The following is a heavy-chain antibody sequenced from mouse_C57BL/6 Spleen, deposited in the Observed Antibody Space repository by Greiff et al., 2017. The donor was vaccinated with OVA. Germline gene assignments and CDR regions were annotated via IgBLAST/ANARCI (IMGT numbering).Heavy chain of an antibody. CDR1: GYSFTGYY. Sequence: EVQLQQSGPELVKPGASVKISCKASGYSFTGYYMNWVKQSPEKSLEWIGEINPSTGGTTYNQKFKAKATLTVDKSSSTAYMQLKSLTSEDSAVYYCARSQLLRRYFDVWGTGTTVTVSS. J-gene: IGHJ1*03. D-gene: IGHD1-1*01. V-gene: IGHV1-42*01. CDR2: INPSTGGT. CDR3: ARSQLLRRYFDV.